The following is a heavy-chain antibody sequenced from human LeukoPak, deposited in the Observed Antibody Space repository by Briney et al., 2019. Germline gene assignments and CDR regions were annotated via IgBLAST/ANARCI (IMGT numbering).Heavy chain of an antibody. V-gene: IGHV3-49*04. J-gene: IGHJ3*02. CDR1: GFTFSSYA. Sequence: PGGSLRLSCAASGFTFSSYAMSWVRQAPGKGLEWIGFIRTKTYRGTTEYAASVKGRFTISRDDSKSIAYLQMNSLKTEDTAVYYCTRDWYSLIWGQGTMVTVSS. CDR3: TRDWYSLI. D-gene: IGHD6-13*01. CDR2: IRTKTYRGTT.